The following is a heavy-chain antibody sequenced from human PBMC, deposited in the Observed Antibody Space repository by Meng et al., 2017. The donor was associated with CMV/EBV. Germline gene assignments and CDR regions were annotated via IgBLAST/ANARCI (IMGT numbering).Heavy chain of an antibody. Sequence: GESLKISCAASGFTFDDYTMHWVRQAPGKGLEWVSLISWDGGSTYYADSAKGRFTISRDNSKNSLYLQMNSLRTEDTALYYCAKDMGNPRGYYYGMDVWGQGTTVTVSS. CDR2: ISWDGGST. CDR3: AKDMGNPRGYYYGMDV. V-gene: IGHV3-43*01. J-gene: IGHJ6*02. CDR1: GFTFDDYT. D-gene: IGHD7-27*01.